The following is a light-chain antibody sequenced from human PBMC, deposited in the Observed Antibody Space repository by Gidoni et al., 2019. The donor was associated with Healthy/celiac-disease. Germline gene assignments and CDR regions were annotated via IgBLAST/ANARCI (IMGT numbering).Light chain of an antibody. CDR1: SSDVGCYNY. CDR2: EVS. CDR3: SSYTSSSTFWV. Sequence: QSALTQPASVSGSPGPSITISSTGTSSDVGCYNYVSWYQQHPGKAPKLMIYEVSNRPSGVSNRFAGSKSSNTASLTISGLQAEDEADYYCSSYTSSSTFWVFGGGTKLTVL. V-gene: IGLV2-14*01. J-gene: IGLJ3*02.